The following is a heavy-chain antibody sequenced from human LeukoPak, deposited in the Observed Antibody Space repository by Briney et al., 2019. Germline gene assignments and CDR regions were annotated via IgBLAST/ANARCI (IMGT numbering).Heavy chain of an antibody. D-gene: IGHD6-6*01. V-gene: IGHV1-18*01. CDR1: GYTFTSYG. Sequence: GASVTVSCKASGYTFTSYGISWVRQAPGQGLEWMGWISAYNGNTNYAQKLQGRVTMTTDTSTSTAYMELRSLRSDDTAVYYCARDEWPYSSSSVVDYWGQGTLVTVSS. CDR3: ARDEWPYSSSSVVDY. J-gene: IGHJ4*02. CDR2: ISAYNGNT.